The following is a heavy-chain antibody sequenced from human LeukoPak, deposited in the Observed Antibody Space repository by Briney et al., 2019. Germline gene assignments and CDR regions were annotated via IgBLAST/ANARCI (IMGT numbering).Heavy chain of an antibody. Sequence: SETLSLTCTVSGGSLSSCSYYWGWIRQPPGKGLEWFVYIYYCESTNYNPSLKSRVTISVDTSKNQFSLKLSSVTAADTAAYYCARVFVYYYDSSGYHIGNFDYWGQGTLVTVSS. J-gene: IGHJ4*02. D-gene: IGHD3-22*01. CDR1: GGSLSSCSYY. CDR2: IYYCEST. CDR3: ARVFVYYYDSSGYHIGNFDY. V-gene: IGHV4-61*01.